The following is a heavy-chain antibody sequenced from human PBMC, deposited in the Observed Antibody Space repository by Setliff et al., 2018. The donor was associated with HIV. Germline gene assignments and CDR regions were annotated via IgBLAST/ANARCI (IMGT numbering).Heavy chain of an antibody. CDR2: FNPEEGKT. CDR3: PASISSRHYYGSAL. V-gene: IGHV1-24*01. Sequence: ASVKVSCKISGYTLSELSMHWVRQAPGKGLEWMVGFNPEEGKTIYAQKFQGRVTMTEDTSTDTAFMDLNNLRSEDTAVYYCPASISSRHYYGSALWGRGTLVTVSS. D-gene: IGHD3-10*01. CDR1: GYTLSELS. J-gene: IGHJ2*01.